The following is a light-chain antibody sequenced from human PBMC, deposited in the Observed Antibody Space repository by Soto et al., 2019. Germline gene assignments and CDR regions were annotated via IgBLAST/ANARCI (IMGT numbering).Light chain of an antibody. Sequence: AIQLTQSPSSLSASVGDRVTITCRASQGISSTLAWYQQKPGKVPKLLIYDASSLESGVPSRFSGSGSGTDFTLTISSLQPEEFATYYCQQFNNYPLTFGGGTKVEIK. J-gene: IGKJ4*01. V-gene: IGKV1D-13*01. CDR3: QQFNNYPLT. CDR2: DAS. CDR1: QGISST.